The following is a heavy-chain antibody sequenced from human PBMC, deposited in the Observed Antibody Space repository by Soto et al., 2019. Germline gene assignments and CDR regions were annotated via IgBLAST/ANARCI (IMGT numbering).Heavy chain of an antibody. J-gene: IGHJ4*02. D-gene: IGHD2-21*02. CDR1: GFTFTSSA. V-gene: IGHV1-58*01. CDR3: AADQTYCGGDCYVD. CDR2: IVVGSGNT. Sequence: ASVKVSCKASGFTFTSSAVQWVRQARGQRLEWIGWIVVGSGNTNYAQKFQERVTITRDMSTSTVYMELSSLRSEDTAVYYCAADQTYCGGDCYVDWGQGTLVTVSS.